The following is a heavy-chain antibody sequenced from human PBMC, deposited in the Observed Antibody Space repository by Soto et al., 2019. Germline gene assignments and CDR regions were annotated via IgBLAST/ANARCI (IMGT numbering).Heavy chain of an antibody. CDR2: IYHSGST. V-gene: IGHV4-4*02. J-gene: IGHJ2*01. Sequence: QVQLQESGPGLVKPSGTLSLTCAVSGGSISSSNWWSWVRQPPGKGLEWIGEIYHSGSTNYNPSLKGPVPISVDKSKNQFSLKLSSVTAADTAVYYCARRNDVGFGELPVRYFDLWGRGTLVTVSS. CDR3: ARRNDVGFGELPVRYFDL. CDR1: GGSISSSNW. D-gene: IGHD3-10*01.